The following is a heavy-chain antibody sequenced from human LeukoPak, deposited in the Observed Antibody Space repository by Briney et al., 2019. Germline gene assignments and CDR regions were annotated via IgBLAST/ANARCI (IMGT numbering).Heavy chain of an antibody. CDR3: AKPGDYDFWSGYYAPFDY. J-gene: IGHJ4*02. Sequence: GGSLRLSCAASGFTFSSYAMRWVRQAPGKGLEWDSAISGSGGSTYYADSVKGRFTISRDNSKNTLYLQMNSLRAEDTAVYYCAKPGDYDFWSGYYAPFDYWGQGTLVTVSS. CDR2: ISGSGGST. V-gene: IGHV3-23*01. D-gene: IGHD3-3*01. CDR1: GFTFSSYA.